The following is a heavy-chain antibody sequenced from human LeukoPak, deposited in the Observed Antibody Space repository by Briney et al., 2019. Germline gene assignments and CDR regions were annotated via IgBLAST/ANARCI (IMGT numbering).Heavy chain of an antibody. CDR3: ARGVRYYYDSSGYYYLDY. D-gene: IGHD3-22*01. CDR1: GGSISSYY. CDR2: IYYSGST. Sequence: SETLSLTCTVSGGSISSYYWSWIRQPPGKGLEWIGYIYYSGSTNYNPSLKSRATISVDTSKNQFSLKLSAVTAADTAVYYCARGVRYYYDSSGYYYLDYWGQGTLVTVSS. J-gene: IGHJ4*02. V-gene: IGHV4-59*01.